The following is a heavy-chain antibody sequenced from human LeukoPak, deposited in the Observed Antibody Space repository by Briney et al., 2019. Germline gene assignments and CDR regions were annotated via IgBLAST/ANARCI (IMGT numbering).Heavy chain of an antibody. CDR2: IRYDGSKK. CDR1: GFSFSNYG. D-gene: IGHD1-26*01. J-gene: IGHJ4*02. Sequence: GGSLRLSCAASGFSFSNYGMHWVRQAPGKGLVWVAFIRYDGSKKYYADSVKGRFTISRDKSKNTLSLQMNSLRAEDTAVYYCAKDFSVKWELLIGHWGQGTLVTVSS. V-gene: IGHV3-30*02. CDR3: AKDFSVKWELLIGH.